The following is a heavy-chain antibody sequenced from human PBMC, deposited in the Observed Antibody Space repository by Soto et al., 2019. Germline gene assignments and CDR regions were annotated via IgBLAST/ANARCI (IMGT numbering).Heavy chain of an antibody. V-gene: IGHV3-23*01. CDR3: AKYGRWLFTPFDY. D-gene: IGHD3-22*01. J-gene: IGHJ4*02. Sequence: GGSLRLSCAASGFTFSSYAMSWVRQAPGKGLEWVSAISGSGGSTYYADSVKGRFTISRDNSKNTLYLQMNSLRAEDTAGYYCAKYGRWLFTPFDYWGQGTLVTVSS. CDR2: ISGSGGST. CDR1: GFTFSSYA.